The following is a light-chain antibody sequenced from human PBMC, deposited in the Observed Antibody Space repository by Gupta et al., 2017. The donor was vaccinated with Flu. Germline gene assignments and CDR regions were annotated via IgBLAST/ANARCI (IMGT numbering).Light chain of an antibody. CDR1: QSSSSY. CDR2: AAS. J-gene: IGKJ2*01. CDR3: QQSDDIPYT. Sequence: PFFLAASLGGRVTITCRARQSSSSYLNWYQQKPEKAPKLLIYAASRLKSGVPSRFSGSGSGTDFTLTISSLQPEDFANYFCQQSDDIPYTFDQGTKLEIK. V-gene: IGKV1-39*01.